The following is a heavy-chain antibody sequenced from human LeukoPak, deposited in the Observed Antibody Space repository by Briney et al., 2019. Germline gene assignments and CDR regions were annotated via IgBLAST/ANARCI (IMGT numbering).Heavy chain of an antibody. J-gene: IGHJ4*02. CDR1: GYTFTSYY. V-gene: IGHV1-46*01. CDR2: INPSGGST. D-gene: IGHD3-22*01. CDR3: ARDAGGYNFDY. Sequence: ASVKVSCKASGYTFTSYYMHWVRQAPGQGLEWMGIINPSGGSTSYAEKFQGRVTMTRDTSTSTIYMELSSLRSEDTAVYYCARDAGGYNFDYWGQGTLVTVSS.